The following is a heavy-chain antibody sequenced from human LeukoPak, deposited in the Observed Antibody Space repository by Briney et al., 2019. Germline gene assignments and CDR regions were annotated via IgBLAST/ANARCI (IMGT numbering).Heavy chain of an antibody. D-gene: IGHD3-22*01. CDR2: IIPIFGTA. V-gene: IGHV1-69*05. J-gene: IGHJ5*02. Sequence: SVKVSCKASGGTFSSYAISWVRQAPGQGLEWMGGIIPIFGTANYAQKFQGRVTITTDESTRTAYMELSSLRSEDTAVYYCARDDGSSGYYHRIWFDPWGQGTLVTVSS. CDR1: GGTFSSYA. CDR3: ARDDGSSGYYHRIWFDP.